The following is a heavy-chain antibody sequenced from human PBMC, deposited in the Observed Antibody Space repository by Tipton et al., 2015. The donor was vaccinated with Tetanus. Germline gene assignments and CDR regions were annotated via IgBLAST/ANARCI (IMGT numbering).Heavy chain of an antibody. J-gene: IGHJ4*02. D-gene: IGHD5-18*01. Sequence: TLSLTCTVSGGSISSYYWSWIRQPPGKGLEWIGYIYYSGSTNYNPSLKSRVTISEDRSKNQISLRLRSVTAADTAVYYCARHLTYTYTSRYFDYWGLGTLVTVSS. V-gene: IGHV4-59*12. CDR1: GGSISSYY. CDR3: ARHLTYTYTSRYFDY. CDR2: IYYSGST.